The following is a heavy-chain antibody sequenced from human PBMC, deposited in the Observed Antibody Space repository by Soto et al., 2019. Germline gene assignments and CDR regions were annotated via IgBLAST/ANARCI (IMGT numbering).Heavy chain of an antibody. V-gene: IGHV1-69*01. CDR1: GGTFSSYA. CDR3: ARLGTPYYSGSWGNWFDP. Sequence: QVQLVQSGAEVKKPGSSVKVSCKASGGTFSSYAISWVRQAPGQGLEWMGGIIPIFGTANYAQKFQGRVTIPADESTSTAYMARSSLRSEDAAVNYCARLGTPYYSGSWGNWFDPWGQGTLVTVSS. J-gene: IGHJ5*02. CDR2: IIPIFGTA. D-gene: IGHD6-13*01.